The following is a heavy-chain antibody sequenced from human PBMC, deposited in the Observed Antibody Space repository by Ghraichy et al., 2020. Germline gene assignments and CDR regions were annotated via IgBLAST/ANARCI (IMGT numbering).Heavy chain of an antibody. Sequence: GSLRLSCAASGFTVSSNYMSWVRQAPGKGLEWVSVIYSGGSTYYADSVKGRFTISRDNSKNTLYLQMNSLRAEDTAVYYCAREPIFWSGGDYYYYGMDVWGQGTTVTVSS. D-gene: IGHD3-3*01. CDR1: GFTVSSNY. CDR2: IYSGGST. V-gene: IGHV3-53*01. J-gene: IGHJ6*02. CDR3: AREPIFWSGGDYYYYGMDV.